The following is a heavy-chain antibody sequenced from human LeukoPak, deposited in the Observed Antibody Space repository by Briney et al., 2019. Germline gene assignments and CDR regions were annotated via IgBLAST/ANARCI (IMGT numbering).Heavy chain of an antibody. CDR3: ARVSGSYHDAFDI. J-gene: IGHJ3*02. CDR1: GGSISSYY. Sequence: SETLSLTCTVSGGSISSYYWSWIRQPPGKGLEWIGYIYHSGSTNYNPSLKSRVTISVDTSKNQFSLKLSSVTAADTAVYYCARVSGSYHDAFDIWGQGTMVTVSS. CDR2: IYHSGST. D-gene: IGHD1-26*01. V-gene: IGHV4-59*01.